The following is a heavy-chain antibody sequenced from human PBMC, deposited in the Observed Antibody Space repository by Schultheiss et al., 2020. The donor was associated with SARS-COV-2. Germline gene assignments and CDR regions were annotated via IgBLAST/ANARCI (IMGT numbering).Heavy chain of an antibody. D-gene: IGHD3-22*01. V-gene: IGHV3-23*01. J-gene: IGHJ4*02. CDR2: ISGSGGST. Sequence: GGSLRLSCAASGFTFSSYAMSWVRQAPAKGLEWVSAISGSGGSTYYADSVKGRFTISRDNSKNTLYLQMNSLRADDTAVYYCARESYYDSSGYSPAYFDYWGQGTLVTVSS. CDR1: GFTFSSYA. CDR3: ARESYYDSSGYSPAYFDY.